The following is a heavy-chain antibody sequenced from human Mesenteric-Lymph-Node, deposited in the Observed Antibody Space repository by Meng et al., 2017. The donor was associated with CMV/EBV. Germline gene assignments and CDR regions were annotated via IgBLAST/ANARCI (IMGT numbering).Heavy chain of an antibody. CDR2: FDPEDGET. Sequence: ASVKVSCKVSGYSLSEVSMHWARQAPGKGLEWLGSFDPEDGETIYSQRFQGRVTMTVDTSTDTASMELSSLRSEDTAVYYCATGQPLNYFGMDVWGQGTTVTVSS. V-gene: IGHV1-24*01. J-gene: IGHJ6*02. CDR3: ATGQPLNYFGMDV. CDR1: GYSLSEVS. D-gene: IGHD5-18*01.